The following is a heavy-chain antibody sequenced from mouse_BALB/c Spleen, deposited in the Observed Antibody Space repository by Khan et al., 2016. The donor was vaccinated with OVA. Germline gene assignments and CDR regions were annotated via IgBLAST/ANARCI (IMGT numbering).Heavy chain of an antibody. V-gene: IGHV1-15*01. J-gene: IGHJ3*01. Sequence: QVQLQQSGAELVRPGASVTLSCKAMGYTFPDYELHWVKQTPVHGLEWIGVIDPKTGVTAYNQKFKGKATLTADKSSSTAYMELRSLTSDDSAVYYCTRSTFAYWGQGTLVTVSA. CDR3: TRSTFAY. CDR1: GYTFPDYE. CDR2: IDPKTGVT.